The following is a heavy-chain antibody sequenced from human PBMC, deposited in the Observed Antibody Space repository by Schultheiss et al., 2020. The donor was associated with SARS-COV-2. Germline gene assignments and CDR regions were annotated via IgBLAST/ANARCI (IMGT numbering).Heavy chain of an antibody. CDR3: ASSTYYDFWSGYWD. J-gene: IGHJ4*02. D-gene: IGHD3-3*01. CDR2: IYYSGST. Sequence: SETLSLTCTVSGGSISSGGYYWSWIRQHPGKGLEWIGYIYYSGSTNYNPSLKSRVTISVDTSKNQFSLKLSSVTAADTAVYYCASSTYYDFWSGYWDWGQGTLVTVSS. CDR1: GGSISSGGYY. V-gene: IGHV4-61*08.